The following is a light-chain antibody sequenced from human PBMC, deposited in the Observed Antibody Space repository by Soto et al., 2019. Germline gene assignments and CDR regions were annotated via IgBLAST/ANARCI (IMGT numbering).Light chain of an antibody. CDR2: AAS. Sequence: DIQMTQSPSSLSASVGDRVTITCRASQSISSYLNWYQQKPGKAPMLLIYAASSLPSGVPSRFSGSGSGTDFTLTISSLQPEDFATYYCQQSYSTPYTFGQGTKVEIK. J-gene: IGKJ2*01. CDR3: QQSYSTPYT. CDR1: QSISSY. V-gene: IGKV1-39*01.